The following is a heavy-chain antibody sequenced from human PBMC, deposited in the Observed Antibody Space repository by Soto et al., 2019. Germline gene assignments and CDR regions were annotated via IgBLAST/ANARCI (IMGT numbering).Heavy chain of an antibody. CDR2: IIPIFGTA. V-gene: IGHV1-69*12. CDR1: GGTFSSYA. Sequence: QVQLVQSGAEVKKPGSSVKVSCKASGGTFSSYAISWVRQAPGQGLEWMGGIIPIFGTANYAQKFQGRVTITADESTSTGYMELSSLRSEDTAVYYCARVGEGGLTSGWYVGAFDYWGQGTLVTVSS. J-gene: IGHJ4*02. CDR3: ARVGEGGLTSGWYVGAFDY. D-gene: IGHD6-19*01.